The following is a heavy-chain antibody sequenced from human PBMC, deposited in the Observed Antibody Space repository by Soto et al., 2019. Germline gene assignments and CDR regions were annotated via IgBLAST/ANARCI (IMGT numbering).Heavy chain of an antibody. D-gene: IGHD1-1*01. Sequence: LRLSCAASGFIFSDYYMSWIRQAPGKGLEWLAYISRDGNAIFYADSVIGRFTVSRDNAKNSLFLQMDDLRAEDTAMFFCARGAEMSSLTKWFDPWGQGTLVTVSS. V-gene: IGHV3-11*01. CDR1: GFIFSDYY. J-gene: IGHJ5*02. CDR3: ARGAEMSSLTKWFDP. CDR2: ISRDGNAI.